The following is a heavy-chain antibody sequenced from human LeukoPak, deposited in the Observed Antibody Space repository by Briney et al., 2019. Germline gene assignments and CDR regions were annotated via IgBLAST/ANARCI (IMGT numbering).Heavy chain of an antibody. CDR1: GFTFSTYA. D-gene: IGHD6-19*01. Sequence: GGSLRLSCAASGFTFSTYAMSWVRQAPGKGLEWVSAISGSGGSTYYADSVKGRFTVSRDNSKNTLYLQMNTLRAEDTAVYYCAKETGYNSGWFDYWGQGTLSPSPQ. CDR2: ISGSGGST. J-gene: IGHJ4*02. V-gene: IGHV3-23*01. CDR3: AKETGYNSGWFDY.